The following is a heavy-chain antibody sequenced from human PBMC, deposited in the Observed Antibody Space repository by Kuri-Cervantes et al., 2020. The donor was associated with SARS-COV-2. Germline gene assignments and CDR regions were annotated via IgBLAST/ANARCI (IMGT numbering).Heavy chain of an antibody. Sequence: SETLSLTCTVSGGSVSSGSYYWSWIRQPPGKGLEWIGYIYYSGSTNYNPSLKSRVTISVDTSKNQFSLKLSSVTAADTALYYRARELGGYYYDSSGYYHYYYYGMDVWGQGTTVTVSS. CDR2: IYYSGST. J-gene: IGHJ6*02. CDR1: GGSVSSGSYY. D-gene: IGHD3-22*01. V-gene: IGHV4-61*01. CDR3: ARELGGYYYDSSGYYHYYYYGMDV.